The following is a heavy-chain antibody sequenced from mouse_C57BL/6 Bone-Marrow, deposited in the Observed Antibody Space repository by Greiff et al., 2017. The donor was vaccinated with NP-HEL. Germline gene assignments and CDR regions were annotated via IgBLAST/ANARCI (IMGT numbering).Heavy chain of an antibody. CDR1: GYAFSSSW. J-gene: IGHJ2*01. CDR3: AINCRGGY. D-gene: IGHD4-1*01. V-gene: IGHV1-82*01. CDR2: IYPGDGDT. Sequence: QVQLQQSGPELVKPGASVKISCKASGYAFSSSWMNWVKQRPGKGLEWIGRIYPGDGDTNYNGKFKGKATLTADKSSSTAYMQLSSLTSEDSAVYFCAINCRGGYWGQGTTLTVSS.